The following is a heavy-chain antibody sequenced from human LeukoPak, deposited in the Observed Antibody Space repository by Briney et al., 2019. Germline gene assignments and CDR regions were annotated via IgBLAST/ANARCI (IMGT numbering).Heavy chain of an antibody. J-gene: IGHJ4*02. Sequence: SETLSLTCAVYGGSFSGYYWSWIRQPPGKGLEWIGEINHSGSTNYSPSLKSRVTISVDTSKNQFSLKLSSVTAADTAVYYCARERRFFWSTTFDYWGQGTLVTVSS. V-gene: IGHV4-34*01. CDR1: GGSFSGYY. CDR3: ARERRFFWSTTFDY. D-gene: IGHD3-3*01. CDR2: INHSGST.